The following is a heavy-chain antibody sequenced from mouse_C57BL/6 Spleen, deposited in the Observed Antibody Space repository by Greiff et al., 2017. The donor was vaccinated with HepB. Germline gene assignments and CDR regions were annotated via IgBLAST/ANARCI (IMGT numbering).Heavy chain of an antibody. CDR2: IYWDDDK. V-gene: IGHV8-12*01. CDR3: ARSLYYYGSSYWYFDV. D-gene: IGHD1-1*01. Sequence: QVTLKESGPGILQSSQTLSLTCSFSGFSLSTSGMGVSWIRQPSGKGLEWLAHIYWDDDKRYNPSLKRRLTISKDTSRNQVFLKITSVDTADTATYYCARSLYYYGSSYWYFDVWGTGTTVTVSS. CDR1: GFSLSTSGMG. J-gene: IGHJ1*03.